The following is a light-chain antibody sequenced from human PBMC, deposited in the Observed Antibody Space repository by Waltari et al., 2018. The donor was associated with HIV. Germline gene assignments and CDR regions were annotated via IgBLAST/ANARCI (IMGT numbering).Light chain of an antibody. CDR2: PDN. CDR1: SSNLGNNA. J-gene: IGLJ1*01. Sequence: QSVLTPPPSASGAPGQSIPISCSGCSSNLGNNAVNWYQQVPGSAPRGLFDPDNQRFTGVPDRFSGSKSGTSASRAINGLQSEDEASYFCATWDDSLNGLVFGTGTWVTVL. V-gene: IGLV1-44*01. CDR3: ATWDDSLNGLV.